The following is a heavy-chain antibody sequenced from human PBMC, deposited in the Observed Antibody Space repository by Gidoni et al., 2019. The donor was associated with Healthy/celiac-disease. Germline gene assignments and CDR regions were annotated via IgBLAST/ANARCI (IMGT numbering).Heavy chain of an antibody. CDR1: GYSFTSYW. J-gene: IGHJ6*02. Sequence: EVQLVQSGAEVNKPGESLKISCKGSGYSFTSYWIGWVRQMPGKGLEWMGIIYPDDSDTRYSPSFQGQVTISADKSISTAYLQWSSLKASDTAMYYCARGGPRYDFWSGYYGMDVWGQGTTVTVSS. D-gene: IGHD3-3*01. CDR2: IYPDDSDT. V-gene: IGHV5-51*01. CDR3: ARGGPRYDFWSGYYGMDV.